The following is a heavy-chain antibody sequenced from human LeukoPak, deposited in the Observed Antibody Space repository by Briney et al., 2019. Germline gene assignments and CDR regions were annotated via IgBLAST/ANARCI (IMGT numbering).Heavy chain of an antibody. D-gene: IGHD4-17*01. Sequence: ASVKVSCKASGGTFSSYAISWVRQAPGQGLEWMGWINPNSGGTNYAQKFQGRVTMTRDTSISTAYMELSRLRSDDTAVYYCARVKGLRDYWGQGTPVTVSS. CDR2: INPNSGGT. CDR1: GGTFSSYA. CDR3: ARVKGLRDY. V-gene: IGHV1-2*02. J-gene: IGHJ4*02.